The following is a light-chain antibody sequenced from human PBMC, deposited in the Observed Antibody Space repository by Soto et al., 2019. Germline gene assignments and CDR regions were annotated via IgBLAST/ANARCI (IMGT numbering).Light chain of an antibody. J-gene: IGKJ4*01. CDR3: LRHNSYPLT. CDR2: AVS. V-gene: IGKV1-17*03. CDR1: QGINHY. Sequence: DIQMTQSPSAMSASAGDRVTITCRASQGINHYLAWFQQKPGKVPKRLIYAVSTLQSGVPSRFSGSGSGTEFTLTISSLQPEDFATYYCLRHNSYPLTFGGGTKVDIK.